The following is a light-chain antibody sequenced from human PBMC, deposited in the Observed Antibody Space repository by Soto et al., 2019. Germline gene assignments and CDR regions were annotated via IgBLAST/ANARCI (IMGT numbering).Light chain of an antibody. CDR2: EAT. J-gene: IGLJ1*01. CDR1: SSDVVTYNL. V-gene: IGLV2-23*01. Sequence: QSVLTQPASLSGSPGQSITISCTGTSSDVVTYNLISWYQQHPGKAPKLIIYEATKRPSGVSNRFSGSKSANTASLTISGLQAEDEADYFCCSYAGSSTYVFGLGTKLTVL. CDR3: CSYAGSSTYV.